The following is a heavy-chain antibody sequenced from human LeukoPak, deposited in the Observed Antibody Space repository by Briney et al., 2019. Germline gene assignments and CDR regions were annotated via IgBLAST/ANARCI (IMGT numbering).Heavy chain of an antibody. CDR3: AKSNGSGLVDI. Sequence: SETLPLTCTVSGGSISTSSYYWGWVRQPPGKGLEWIGNIFYSGSTYYSPSLKSRVTISLDTSRNQFSLKLNSVTAADTAVYYCAKSNGSGLVDIWGQGTMVTVSS. D-gene: IGHD3-10*01. J-gene: IGHJ3*02. CDR2: IFYSGST. V-gene: IGHV4-39*07. CDR1: GGSISTSSYY.